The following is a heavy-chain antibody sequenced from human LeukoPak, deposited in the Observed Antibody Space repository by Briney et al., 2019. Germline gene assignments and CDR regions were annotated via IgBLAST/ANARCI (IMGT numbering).Heavy chain of an antibody. D-gene: IGHD1-26*01. CDR2: IHYSGST. Sequence: SETLSLTCTVSGGFIDTYYWSWIRQVPGRGLEWLGYIHYSGSTTYNPSLKSRVDISIDTSKRQISLRLNSVTAADTAVYYCARRKGRYSGLDNWFDSWGQGTLVTVSS. V-gene: IGHV4-59*08. CDR1: GGFIDTYY. CDR3: ARRKGRYSGLDNWFDS. J-gene: IGHJ5*01.